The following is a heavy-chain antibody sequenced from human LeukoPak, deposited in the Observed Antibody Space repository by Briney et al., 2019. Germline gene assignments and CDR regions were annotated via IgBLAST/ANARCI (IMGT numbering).Heavy chain of an antibody. J-gene: IGHJ6*02. CDR2: ISGSGGST. CDR3: AKGLIAAAPYYYYGMDV. Sequence: GGSLRLSCAASGFTFSSYAMSWVSQAPGKGLEWVSAISGSGGSTYYADSVKGRFTISRDNSKNTLYLQMNSLRAEDTAVYYCAKGLIAAAPYYYYGMDVWGQGTTVTVSS. V-gene: IGHV3-23*01. CDR1: GFTFSSYA. D-gene: IGHD6-13*01.